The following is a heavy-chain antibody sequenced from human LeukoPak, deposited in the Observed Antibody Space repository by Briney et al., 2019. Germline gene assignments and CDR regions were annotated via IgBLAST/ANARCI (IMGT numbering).Heavy chain of an antibody. V-gene: IGHV4-59*01. Sequence: SETLSLTCTVSGASISSYYWSWIRQSPGKGLEWIGYISYSGSTKYNSSLKSRVTISIDTSKNQFSLKLTSVTAADTAVYYCARQGAGSGSSILDYWGQGSLVTVSS. D-gene: IGHD3-10*01. CDR2: ISYSGST. CDR3: ARQGAGSGSSILDY. CDR1: GASISSYY. J-gene: IGHJ4*02.